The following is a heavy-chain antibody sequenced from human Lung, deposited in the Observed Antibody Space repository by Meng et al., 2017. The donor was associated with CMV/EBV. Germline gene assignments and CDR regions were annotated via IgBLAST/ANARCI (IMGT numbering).Heavy chain of an antibody. V-gene: IGHV1-69*02. J-gene: IGHJ6*02. CDR1: GGTFSSYT. CDR2: IIPILGIA. Sequence: SVKVSCKASGGTFSSYTISWVRQAPGQGLEWMGRIIPILGIANYAQKFQGRVTITADKSTSTAYMGLSSLRSEDTAVYYCAINIVVVPAADFHYYYYGMYVWGQGXTVTVSS. CDR3: AINIVVVPAADFHYYYYGMYV. D-gene: IGHD2-2*01.